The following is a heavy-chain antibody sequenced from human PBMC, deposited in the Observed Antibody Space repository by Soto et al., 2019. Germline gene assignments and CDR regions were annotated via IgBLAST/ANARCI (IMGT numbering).Heavy chain of an antibody. CDR3: ARDLNLVSNWYFYIDV. CDR2: ISSSSSVI. V-gene: IGHV3-48*01. J-gene: IGHJ6*03. CDR1: GFILSDCA. Sequence: EVQLVESGGGLVQPGGSLRLSCATSGFILSDCAMNWVRQAPGKGLAWVSYISSSSSVIDYADSVKGRFTVSRDNARNSLYLQMNSLRAEDTAVYYCARDLNLVSNWYFYIDVWAKGTTVTVSS. D-gene: IGHD7-27*01.